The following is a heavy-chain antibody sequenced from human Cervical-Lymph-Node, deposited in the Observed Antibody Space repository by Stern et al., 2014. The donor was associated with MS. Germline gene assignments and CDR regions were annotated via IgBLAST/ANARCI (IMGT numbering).Heavy chain of an antibody. CDR2: INPNGSVT. CDR1: GYTFTNYY. J-gene: IGHJ4*02. CDR3: TRAVGGVGRE. V-gene: IGHV1-46*01. Sequence: QLVQSGPEVKKPGASVMVSCKTSGYTFTNYYIHWVRQAPGQGLEWMGIINPNGSVTASAQKFQGRLTMTRDSSTTTVYMRLITLTSEDTAMYYCTRAVGGVGREWGQGTLVFVSS. D-gene: IGHD3-16*01.